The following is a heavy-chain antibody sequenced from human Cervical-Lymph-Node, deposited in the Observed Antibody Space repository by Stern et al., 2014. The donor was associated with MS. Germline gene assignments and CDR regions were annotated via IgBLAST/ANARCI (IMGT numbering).Heavy chain of an antibody. CDR1: GFTFTYYD. CDR2: IGPTGDS. Sequence: EVQLVESGGGLVQPGESLRLSCAASGFTFTYYDMHWVRQAPGKGLEWVSAIGPTGDSFYADSVMGRFTISRENAKSSLYLDMNILRAGDTAVYYCVRAVRYSGSMDVWGQGTTVTVSS. CDR3: VRAVRYSGSMDV. J-gene: IGHJ6*02. D-gene: IGHD3-10*01. V-gene: IGHV3-13*01.